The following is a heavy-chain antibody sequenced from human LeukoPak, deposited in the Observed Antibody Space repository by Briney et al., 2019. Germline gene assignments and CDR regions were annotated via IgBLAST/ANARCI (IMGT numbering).Heavy chain of an antibody. D-gene: IGHD6-19*01. CDR3: ARGFGSGWRGEEDYYYGMDV. CDR1: GFTVSSNY. V-gene: IGHV3-66*01. CDR2: IYSGGST. J-gene: IGHJ6*02. Sequence: GGSLRLSCAASGFTVSSNYMSWVRQAPGKGLEWVSVIYSGGSTYYADSVKGRFTISRDNSKNTLYLQMNSLRAEDTAVYYCARGFGSGWRGEEDYYYGMDVWGQGTTVTVSS.